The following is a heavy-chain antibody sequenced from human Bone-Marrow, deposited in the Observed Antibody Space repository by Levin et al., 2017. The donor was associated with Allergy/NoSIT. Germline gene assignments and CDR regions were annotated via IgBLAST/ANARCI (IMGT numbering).Heavy chain of an antibody. CDR1: GGSISSSNW. J-gene: IGHJ4*02. CDR3: ARNSGGYSGPGDY. Sequence: SETLSLTCAVSGGSISSSNWWSWVRQPPGKGLEWIGEIYHSGSTNYNPSLKSRVTISVDKSKNQFSLKLSSVTAADTAVYYCARNSGGYSGPGDYWGQGTLVTVSS. D-gene: IGHD5-12*01. CDR2: IYHSGST. V-gene: IGHV4-4*02.